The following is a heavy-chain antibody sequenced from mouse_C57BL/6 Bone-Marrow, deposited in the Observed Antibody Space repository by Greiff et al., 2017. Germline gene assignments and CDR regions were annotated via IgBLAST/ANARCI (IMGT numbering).Heavy chain of an antibody. CDR2: IDPEDGET. CDR3: ARWGRFAY. V-gene: IGHV14-2*01. CDR1: GFNFKDYY. Sequence: VQLQQSGAELVKPGASVKLSCTASGFNFKDYYMHWVKQRTEQGLEWIGRIDPEDGETKYAQKFQGKATITADTSSNTAYLQLSSLTSEDTAVYYCARWGRFAYWGQGTLVTVSA. J-gene: IGHJ3*01.